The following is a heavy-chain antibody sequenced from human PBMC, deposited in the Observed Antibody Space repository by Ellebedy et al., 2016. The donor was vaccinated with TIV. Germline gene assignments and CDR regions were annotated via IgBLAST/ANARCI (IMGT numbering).Heavy chain of an antibody. CDR2: ISIDGTHR. Sequence: GESLKISCAASGFTFSSYGMHWVRQAPGKGLEWVAVISIDGTHRFYADSVKGRFTISRDNSRNALYLQMNSLRAEDTAVYYCARIFNSYFLDYWGQGTLVTVSS. CDR3: ARIFNSYFLDY. D-gene: IGHD2/OR15-2a*01. CDR1: GFTFSSYG. J-gene: IGHJ4*02. V-gene: IGHV3-30*03.